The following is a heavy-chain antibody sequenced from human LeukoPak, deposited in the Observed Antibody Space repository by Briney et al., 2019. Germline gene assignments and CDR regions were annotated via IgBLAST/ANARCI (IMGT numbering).Heavy chain of an antibody. CDR2: ISISSSPI. V-gene: IGHV3-48*04. CDR1: GFTFSSYS. J-gene: IGHJ4*02. Sequence: GGSLRLSCAASGFTFSSYSRTGFAQAPGKGLEGISYISISSSPIYYAGSVKGRFTTSRDNAKNSLYLQMNSLRAEDTAVYYCATDRGWRTSGYYLYYFEYWGQGTLVTYSS. CDR3: ATDRGWRTSGYYLYYFEY. D-gene: IGHD3-3*01.